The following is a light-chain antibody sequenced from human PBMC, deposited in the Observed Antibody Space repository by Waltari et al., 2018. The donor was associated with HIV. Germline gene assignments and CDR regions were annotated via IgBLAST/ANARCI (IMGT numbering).Light chain of an antibody. Sequence: QSALTQPASVYGSPGQSITISCTGTFSDVGSYNLVSWYQKHPGEAPKVMIYDVTRRPSVVSRRFSGSKCGNTASQTSSGLQAEDEADYYCCSYAGSRIHVVFGGGTKLTVL. J-gene: IGLJ2*01. V-gene: IGLV2-23*02. CDR1: FSDVGSYNL. CDR2: DVT. CDR3: CSYAGSRIHVV.